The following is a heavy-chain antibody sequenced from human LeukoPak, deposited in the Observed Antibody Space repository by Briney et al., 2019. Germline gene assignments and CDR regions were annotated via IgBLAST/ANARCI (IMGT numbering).Heavy chain of an antibody. V-gene: IGHV3-30*18. CDR2: ISYDGSNK. CDR1: GFTFSSYG. CDR3: AKYCWVCGVAGGGGFDP. Sequence: PGRSLRLSCAASGFTFSSYGMHWVRQAPGKGLEWVSVISYDGSNKYYAYSVKGRFTISRDNSKNTQYLQMNSLKAEDTGVDYWAKYCWVCGVAGGGGFDPWGQGTLVTVSS. D-gene: IGHD3-3*01. J-gene: IGHJ5*02.